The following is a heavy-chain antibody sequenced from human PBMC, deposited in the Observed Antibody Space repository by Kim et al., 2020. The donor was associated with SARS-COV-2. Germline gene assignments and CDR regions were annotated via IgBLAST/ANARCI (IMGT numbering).Heavy chain of an antibody. CDR2: ITGSGGST. V-gene: IGHV3-23*01. J-gene: IGHJ4*02. Sequence: GGSLRLSCAASGFTFSNYAMSWVRQAPGKGLEWVSIITGSGGSTYYAGSVKGRFTISTDNSKNTLYLQMSSLRAEDTAVYYCANGVSGSYFCDYSGQGALVTVSS. D-gene: IGHD3-10*01. CDR1: GFTFSNYA. CDR3: ANGVSGSYFCDY.